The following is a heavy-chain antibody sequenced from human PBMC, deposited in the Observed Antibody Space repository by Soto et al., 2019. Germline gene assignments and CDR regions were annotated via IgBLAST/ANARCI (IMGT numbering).Heavy chain of an antibody. CDR2: IYYSGST. CDR1: GGSISSGDYY. D-gene: IGHD5-18*01. J-gene: IGHJ5*02. Sequence: SETLSLTCTVSGGSISSGDYYWSWIRQPPGKGLEWIGYIYYSGSTYYNPSLKSRVTISVDTSKNQFSLKLSSVTAADTAVYYCARTYGYSYGRAPWGQGTLVTVSS. V-gene: IGHV4-30-4*01. CDR3: ARTYGYSYGRAP.